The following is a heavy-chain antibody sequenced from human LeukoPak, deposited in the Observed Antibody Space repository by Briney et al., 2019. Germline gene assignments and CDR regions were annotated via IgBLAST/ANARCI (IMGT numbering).Heavy chain of an antibody. Sequence: GGSLRLSCAASGFTFNTYWMTWVRQAPGKVLEWVANIKEDGGEKNYMDSVKGRFIISRDNAKSSLDLQMNSLRAEDTAVYYCARVWLAGDSTEYRHFDYWGQGILVTVSS. V-gene: IGHV3-7*01. CDR1: GFTFNTYW. CDR3: ARVWLAGDSTEYRHFDY. J-gene: IGHJ4*02. CDR2: IKEDGGEK. D-gene: IGHD2/OR15-2a*01.